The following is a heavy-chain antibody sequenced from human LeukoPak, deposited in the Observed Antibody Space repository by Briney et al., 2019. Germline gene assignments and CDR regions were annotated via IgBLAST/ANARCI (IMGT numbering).Heavy chain of an antibody. CDR3: ARGYCSGGSCYYYFDY. V-gene: IGHV1-2*06. Sequence: ASVKVSCKASGYTFTGYYMHWVRQAPGQGLEWMGRINPNSGGPNDAQKFQGRVTMTRDTSIRTAYMELSRLRSDDTAVYYCARGYCSGGSCYYYFDYWGQGTLVTVSS. CDR1: GYTFTGYY. CDR2: INPNSGGP. J-gene: IGHJ4*02. D-gene: IGHD2-15*01.